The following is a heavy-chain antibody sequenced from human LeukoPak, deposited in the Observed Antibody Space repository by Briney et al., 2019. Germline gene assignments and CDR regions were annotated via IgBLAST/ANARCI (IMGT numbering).Heavy chain of an antibody. D-gene: IGHD6-13*01. CDR2: INASNTTK. J-gene: IGHJ5*02. Sequence: PGESLRLSCATSGSTFATYNMYWVRQAPGKGPEWIAYINASNTTKYYADSVKGRFTISRDNAKTSLFLQMNSLRADDTAVYYCTRVLAFSSSWRSWGQGTLVTVSS. CDR1: GSTFATYN. V-gene: IGHV3-48*01. CDR3: TRVLAFSSSWRS.